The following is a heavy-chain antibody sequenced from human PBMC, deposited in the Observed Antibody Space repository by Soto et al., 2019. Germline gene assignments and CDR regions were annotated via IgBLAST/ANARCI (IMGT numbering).Heavy chain of an antibody. CDR2: IYWDDDK. D-gene: IGHD3-16*01. CDR3: AHIPNYYQYDWFDP. J-gene: IGHJ5*02. Sequence: QITLKESGPPLVKPTQTLRLTCTFSGFSLTTRGVGVGWIRQPPGKALECLALIYWDDDKRYSPSLQSRLSITKDTSKNQVVLTMTNVDPVDTATYYCAHIPNYYQYDWFDPWGQGTLVSVSS. CDR1: GFSLTTRGVG. V-gene: IGHV2-5*02.